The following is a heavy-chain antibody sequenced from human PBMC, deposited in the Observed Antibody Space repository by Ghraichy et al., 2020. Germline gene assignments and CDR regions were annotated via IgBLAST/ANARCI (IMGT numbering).Heavy chain of an antibody. D-gene: IGHD2-15*01. CDR2: ISGSGGST. J-gene: IGHJ4*02. CDR1: GFTFSSYA. CDR3: AKVKCSGGSCYYDY. Sequence: LSLTCAASGFTFSSYAMSWVRQAPGKGLEWVSAISGSGGSTYYADSVKGRFTISRDNSKNTLYLQMNSLRAEDTAVYYCAKVKCSGGSCYYDYWGQGTLVTVSS. V-gene: IGHV3-23*01.